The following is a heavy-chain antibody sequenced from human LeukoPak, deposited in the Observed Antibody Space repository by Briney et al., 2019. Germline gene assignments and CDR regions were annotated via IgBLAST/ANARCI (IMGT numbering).Heavy chain of an antibody. CDR1: GFTFSSYG. V-gene: IGHV3-30*18. CDR2: ISYDGSNK. D-gene: IGHD6-13*01. Sequence: GGSLRLSCAASGFTFSSYGMHWVRQAPGKGLEWVAVISYDGSNKYYADSVKGRFTISRDNSKNTLYLQMNSLRAEDTGVYYCAKAPGYPAGTPLRYYYGMDVWGKGTTVTVSS. J-gene: IGHJ6*04. CDR3: AKAPGYPAGTPLRYYYGMDV.